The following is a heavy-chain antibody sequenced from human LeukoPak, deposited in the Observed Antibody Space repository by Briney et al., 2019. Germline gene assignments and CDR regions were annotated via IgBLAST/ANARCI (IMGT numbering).Heavy chain of an antibody. CDR2: FDPEEGET. D-gene: IGHD6-13*01. J-gene: IGHJ4*02. V-gene: IGHV1-24*01. CDR3: ATESPGYSSSWYRSDLDY. CDR1: GYTLTELS. Sequence: ASVKVSSKVSGYTLTELSMHWVRPAPGKGLEWLGGFDPEEGETIYAQKFQGRVTMTEDTSTDTAYMELSSLRSEDTAVYYCATESPGYSSSWYRSDLDYWGQGTLVTVSS.